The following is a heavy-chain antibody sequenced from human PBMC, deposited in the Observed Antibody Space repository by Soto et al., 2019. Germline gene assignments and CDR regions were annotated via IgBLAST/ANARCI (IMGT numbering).Heavy chain of an antibody. J-gene: IGHJ6*02. V-gene: IGHV3-23*01. CDR3: ARDRPVFFGNYYYYYGMDX. Sequence: GGSLRLSCAASGFTFSSYAMSWVRQAPGKGLEWVSAISGSGGSTYYADSVKGRFTISRDNSKNTLYLQMNSLRAEDTAVYYCARDRPVFFGNYYYYYGMDXWGQGTTVTVSS. D-gene: IGHD3-3*01. CDR1: GFTFSSYA. CDR2: ISGSGGST.